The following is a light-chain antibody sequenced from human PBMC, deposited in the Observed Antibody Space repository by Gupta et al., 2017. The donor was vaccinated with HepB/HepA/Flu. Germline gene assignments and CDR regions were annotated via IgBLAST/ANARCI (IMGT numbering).Light chain of an antibody. Sequence: IQMTXSPSTXSASVGERVTITCRASQSIRSWLAWYQQKPGKAPKLLIYKASNLESGVPSRFSGGGSGTEFTLTISSLQPDDFATYYCHQYNSFSAWTFGQGTKVEIK. CDR2: KAS. J-gene: IGKJ1*01. CDR3: HQYNSFSAWT. V-gene: IGKV1-5*03. CDR1: QSIRSW.